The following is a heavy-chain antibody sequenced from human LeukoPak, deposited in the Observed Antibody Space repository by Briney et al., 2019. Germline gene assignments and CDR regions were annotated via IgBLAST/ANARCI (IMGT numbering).Heavy chain of an antibody. CDR3: ARTNLRRNWFDP. V-gene: IGHV4-38-2*01. D-gene: IGHD4-17*01. Sequence: PSETLSLTCAVYGESFSDYYWGWIRQPPGKGLEWIGSIYHSGSTYYNPSLKSRVTISVDTSKNQFSLKLSSVTAADTAVYYCARTNLRRNWFDPWGQGTLVTVSS. CDR1: GESFSDYY. CDR2: IYHSGST. J-gene: IGHJ5*02.